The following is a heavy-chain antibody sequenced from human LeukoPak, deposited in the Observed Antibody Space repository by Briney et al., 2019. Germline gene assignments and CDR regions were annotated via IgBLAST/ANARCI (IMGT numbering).Heavy chain of an antibody. V-gene: IGHV1-69*06. D-gene: IGHD3-16*02. CDR3: ATALHFGELSSVDY. Sequence: SVTVSFKASVCTFISYAISWVRQAPGQGLEWMGRIIPIFCTANYAQKFQGRVTITADKSTSTAYMELSSLRSEDTAVYYCATALHFGELSSVDYWGQGTLVTVSS. CDR2: IIPIFCTA. J-gene: IGHJ4*02. CDR1: VCTFISYA.